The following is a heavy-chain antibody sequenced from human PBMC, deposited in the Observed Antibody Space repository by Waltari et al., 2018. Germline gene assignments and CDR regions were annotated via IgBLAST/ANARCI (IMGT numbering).Heavy chain of an antibody. CDR3: ARGVLEGLGSSGYHGIHDAFDI. CDR1: GGSISSSSYY. V-gene: IGHV4-39*01. D-gene: IGHD3-22*01. J-gene: IGHJ3*02. CDR2: IYYSGST. Sequence: LQLQESGPGLVKPSETLSLTCTVSGGSISSSSYYWGWIRQPPGKGLEWIGSIYYSGSTYYNPSLKSRVTVSVDASKNQFSLKLSSVTAADTAVYYCARGVLEGLGSSGYHGIHDAFDIWGQGTMVTVSS.